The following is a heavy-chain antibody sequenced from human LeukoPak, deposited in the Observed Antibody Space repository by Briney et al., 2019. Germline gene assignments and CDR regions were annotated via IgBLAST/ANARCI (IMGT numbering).Heavy chain of an antibody. CDR1: GYTFTSYG. CDR3: ARDQDYRYYYGMDV. V-gene: IGHV1-18*01. CDR2: ISAYNGNT. Sequence: ASVKVSCKASGYTFTSYGISWVRQAPGQGLEWMGWISAYNGNTNYAQKLQGRVTMTTDTSTSTAYMELRSLRSDDTAVYYCARDQDYRYYYGMDVWGQGTTVTVSS. D-gene: IGHD4/OR15-4a*01. J-gene: IGHJ6*02.